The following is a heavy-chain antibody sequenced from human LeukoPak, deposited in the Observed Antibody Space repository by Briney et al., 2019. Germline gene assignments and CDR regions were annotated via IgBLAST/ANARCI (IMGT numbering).Heavy chain of an antibody. CDR2: ISGSGGST. CDR1: GFTFSSYA. V-gene: IGHV3-23*01. CDR3: VGPMTTVTTGT. D-gene: IGHD4-17*01. J-gene: IGHJ4*02. Sequence: QPGGSLRLSCAASGFTFSSYAMSWVRQAPGKGLEWVSAISGSGGSTYYADSVTGRFTISRDNSKNTLYLQMNSLRAEDTAVYYCVGPMTTVTTGTWGQGTLVTVSS.